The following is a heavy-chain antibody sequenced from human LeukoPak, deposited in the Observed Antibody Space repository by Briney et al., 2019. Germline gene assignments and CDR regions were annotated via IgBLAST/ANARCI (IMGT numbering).Heavy chain of an antibody. Sequence: GGSLRLSCAASGFTCSSYWRSLVRQAAGKGLEWVANIKQDGSEKYYVDSVKGRFTISRDNAKNSLYLQMNSLRAEDTAVYYCARDAYYYDSRGNFDYWGQGTLVTVSS. V-gene: IGHV3-7*01. CDR3: ARDAYYYDSRGNFDY. CDR1: GFTCSSYW. D-gene: IGHD3-22*01. CDR2: IKQDGSEK. J-gene: IGHJ4*02.